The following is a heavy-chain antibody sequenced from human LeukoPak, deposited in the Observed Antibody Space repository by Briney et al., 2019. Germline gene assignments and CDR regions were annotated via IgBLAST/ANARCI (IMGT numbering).Heavy chain of an antibody. CDR3: ARDSAFLSIAVADNWFDP. Sequence: GASVKVSCKDSGGTFSSYAISWVRQAPGQGLEWMGGIIPIFGTANYAQKFQGRVTITADESTSTAYMELSSLRSEDTAVYYCARDSAFLSIAVADNWFDPWGQGTLVTVSS. CDR2: IIPIFGTA. J-gene: IGHJ5*02. D-gene: IGHD6-19*01. CDR1: GGTFSSYA. V-gene: IGHV1-69*13.